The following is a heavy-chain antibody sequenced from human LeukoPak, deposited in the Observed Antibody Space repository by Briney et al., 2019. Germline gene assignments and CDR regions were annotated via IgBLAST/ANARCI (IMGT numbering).Heavy chain of an antibody. CDR1: GFTVSSNY. V-gene: IGHV3-66*01. D-gene: IGHD4-11*01. Sequence: GGSLRLSCAASGFTVSSNYMSWVRQAPGKGLEWVSVIYSGGSTYYADSVKGRFTISRDNSKNTLYLQMNSLRAEDTAVYYCARDYSNYDFGNYYYGMDVWGQGTTVTVSS. CDR3: ARDYSNYDFGNYYYGMDV. J-gene: IGHJ6*02. CDR2: IYSGGST.